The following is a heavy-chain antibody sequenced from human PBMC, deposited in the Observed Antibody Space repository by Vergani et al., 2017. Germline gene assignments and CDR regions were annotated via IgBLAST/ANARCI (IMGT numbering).Heavy chain of an antibody. CDR2: IYPGDSDT. CDR1: GYSFTSYW. J-gene: IGHJ3*02. V-gene: IGHV5-51*03. CDR3: ARRESYCSRASCYPNAFNS. Sequence: EVQLVQSGAEVKKPGESLKISCTGSGYSFTSYWIGWVRQMPGKGLEWMGIIYPGDSDTRYSPSFQGQVTISAEKSISTAYLQWSSLKASDTAMDYCARRESYCSRASCYPNAFNSWSEGRMVTVSS. D-gene: IGHD2-2*01.